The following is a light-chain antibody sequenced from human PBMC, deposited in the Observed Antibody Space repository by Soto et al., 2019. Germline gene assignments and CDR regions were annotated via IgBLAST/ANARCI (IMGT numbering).Light chain of an antibody. Sequence: EIVLTQSPGTLSLSPGERATLSCRASQSVSSSFIAWYQHKPGQAPRLLIYGASSRATGIPDRFSGSGSGTDFTLTISRLEPEDFAVYFCQQYNTWPLTFGAGTKVDIK. J-gene: IGKJ4*01. CDR2: GAS. CDR1: QSVSSSF. V-gene: IGKV3-20*01. CDR3: QQYNTWPLT.